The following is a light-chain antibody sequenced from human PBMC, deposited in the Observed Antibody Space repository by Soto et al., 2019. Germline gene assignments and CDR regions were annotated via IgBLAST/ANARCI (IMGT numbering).Light chain of an antibody. J-gene: IGKJ1*01. CDR2: DAS. CDR3: QHRSNWPQT. Sequence: EIVLTQSPATLSLSPEERATLSCRASQSVSSYLAWYQQKPGQAPRLLIYDASNRATGIPARFSGSGSGTDFTLTISSLEPEDFAVYYCQHRSNWPQTFGQGTKVEIK. V-gene: IGKV3-11*01. CDR1: QSVSSY.